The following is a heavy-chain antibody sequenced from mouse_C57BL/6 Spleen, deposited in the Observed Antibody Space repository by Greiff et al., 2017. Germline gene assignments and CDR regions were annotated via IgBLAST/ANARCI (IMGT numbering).Heavy chain of an antibody. V-gene: IGHV1-82*01. Sequence: VKLQQSGPELVKPGASVKISCKASGYAFSSSWMNWVKQRPGKGLEWIGRIYPGDGDTNYNGKFKGKATLTADKSSSTAYMQLSSLTSEDSAVYFCASYYDYDGGPFDYWGQGTTLTVSS. J-gene: IGHJ2*01. CDR3: ASYYDYDGGPFDY. CDR2: IYPGDGDT. D-gene: IGHD2-4*01. CDR1: GYAFSSSW.